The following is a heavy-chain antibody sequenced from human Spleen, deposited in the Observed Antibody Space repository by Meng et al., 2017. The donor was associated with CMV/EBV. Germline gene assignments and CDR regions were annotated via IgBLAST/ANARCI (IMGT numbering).Heavy chain of an antibody. CDR2: ISYDGSDQ. J-gene: IGHJ3*02. V-gene: IGHV3-30*03. Sequence: GGSLRLSCAASGFTFSFYEMNWVRQAPGRGLDWMAAISYDGSDQYYADSVKGRFSISRDNSKNTLYLQMSSLRSEDSAVYYCARQEYGFDIWGQGTMVTVSS. CDR1: GFTFSFYE. CDR3: ARQEYGFDI.